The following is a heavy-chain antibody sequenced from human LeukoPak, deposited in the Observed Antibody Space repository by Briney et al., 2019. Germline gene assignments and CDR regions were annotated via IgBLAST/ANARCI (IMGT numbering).Heavy chain of an antibody. Sequence: GGSLRLSCSASGLTFSSYTMSWVRQAPGKGLEWVSAISGSGGSTYYADSVKGRFTISRDNSKNTLYLQMNSLRAEDTAVYYCAKITTYSSSSDYWGQGTLVTVSS. CDR3: AKITTYSSSSDY. D-gene: IGHD6-6*01. CDR1: GLTFSSYT. CDR2: ISGSGGST. V-gene: IGHV3-23*01. J-gene: IGHJ4*02.